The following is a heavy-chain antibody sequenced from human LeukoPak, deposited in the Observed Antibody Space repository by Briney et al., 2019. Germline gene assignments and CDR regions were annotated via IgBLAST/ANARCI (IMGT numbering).Heavy chain of an antibody. J-gene: IGHJ4*02. V-gene: IGHV3-21*01. CDR3: VRALYGSGCYYPFDF. CDR2: INSRSDYI. Sequence: GGSLRLSCAASGFTFSSYSMNWVRQAPGKGLEWVSSINSRSDYIYYADSVKGRFTVSRDNAKNSLYLQMNSLRAEDTALYYCVRALYGSGCYYPFDFWGQGTLVTVSS. D-gene: IGHD3-10*01. CDR1: GFTFSSYS.